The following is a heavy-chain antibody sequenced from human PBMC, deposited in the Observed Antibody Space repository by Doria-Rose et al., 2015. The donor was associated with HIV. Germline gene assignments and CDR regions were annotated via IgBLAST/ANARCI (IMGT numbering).Heavy chain of an antibody. J-gene: IGHJ4*02. V-gene: IGHV2-26*01. CDR1: GVSLSSPGMG. D-gene: IGHD6-13*01. CDR3: ARIKSSRWYHKYYFDF. CDR2: MFSDDER. Sequence: QVTLKEPGPVLVKPTETLTLTCTVSGVSLSSPGMGVSWIRQPPGKALEWLANMFSDDERSYKPALKSRLTISRGPSKSQVVLTMTDMDPVDTATYYCARIKSSRWYHKYYFDFWGQGTLVIVSA.